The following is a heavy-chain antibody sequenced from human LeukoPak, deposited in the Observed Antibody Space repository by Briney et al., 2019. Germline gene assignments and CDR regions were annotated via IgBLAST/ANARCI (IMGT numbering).Heavy chain of an antibody. CDR2: IYYSGST. D-gene: IGHD2-2*01. J-gene: IGHJ6*04. CDR1: GGSISSGGYY. V-gene: IGHV4-31*03. CDR3: ARGCSSTSCHYYYGMDV. Sequence: SETLSLTCTVSGGSISSGGYYWSWIRQHPGKGLEWIGNIYYSGSTYYNPSLKSRVTISVDTSKNQFSLKLSSVTAAVTAVYYCARGCSSTSCHYYYGMDVWGKGTTVTVSS.